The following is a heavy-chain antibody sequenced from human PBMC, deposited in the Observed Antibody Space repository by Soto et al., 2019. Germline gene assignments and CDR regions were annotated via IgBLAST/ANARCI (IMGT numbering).Heavy chain of an antibody. CDR2: ISGSGGAT. Sequence: GWSLRLSCASSVFTFISYAMSWVRQAPGKGLEWVSAISGSGGATYYADSVKGRFTISRDNSKNTLYLQMNSLRAEDAAVYYCAKDTTVVGNYFDFWGQGTLVTVSS. V-gene: IGHV3-23*01. D-gene: IGHD4-17*01. J-gene: IGHJ4*02. CDR1: VFTFISYA. CDR3: AKDTTVVGNYFDF.